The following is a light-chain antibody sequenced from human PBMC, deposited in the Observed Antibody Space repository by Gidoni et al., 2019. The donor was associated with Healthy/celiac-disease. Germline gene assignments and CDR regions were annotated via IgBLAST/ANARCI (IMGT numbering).Light chain of an antibody. CDR2: KDS. CDR3: YSAADNNRV. Sequence: SYELTQPSSVSVSPGQTARIPCSGDVLAKKYARWFQQKPGQAPVPVIYKDSERPSGIPERFSGSSSGTTVTWTISGAKVEDEADYYCYSAADNNRVFGGGTKLTVL. J-gene: IGLJ3*02. CDR1: VLAKKY. V-gene: IGLV3-27*01.